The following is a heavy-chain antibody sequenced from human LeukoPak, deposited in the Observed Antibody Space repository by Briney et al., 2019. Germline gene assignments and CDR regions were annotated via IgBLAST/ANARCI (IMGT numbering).Heavy chain of an antibody. CDR1: GYTFSGDY. J-gene: IGHJ4*02. CDR3: ARDRNLYSGSFAS. D-gene: IGHD1-26*01. Sequence: ASVKVSCRASGYTFSGDYIHWVRQAPGQGLEWMGRINPDSGGTAYAQNFQSRVTMTRDTSIGTAYMELSRLTSDDSAFYYCARDRNLYSGSFASWGQGTRVTVSS. V-gene: IGHV1-2*06. CDR2: INPDSGGT.